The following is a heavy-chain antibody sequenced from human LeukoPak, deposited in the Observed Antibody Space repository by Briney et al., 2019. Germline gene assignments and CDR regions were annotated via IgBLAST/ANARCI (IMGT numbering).Heavy chain of an antibody. CDR3: ARTSDYGGNSNWFDP. D-gene: IGHD4-23*01. J-gene: IGHJ5*02. V-gene: IGHV4-59*01. Sequence: SETLSLTCTVSGGSISSYYWSWIRQPPGKGLEWIGYIYYSGSTNYNPSLKSRVTISVDTSKNQFSLKLSSVTAADTAVYYCARTSDYGGNSNWFDPWGQGTLVTVSS. CDR2: IYYSGST. CDR1: GGSISSYY.